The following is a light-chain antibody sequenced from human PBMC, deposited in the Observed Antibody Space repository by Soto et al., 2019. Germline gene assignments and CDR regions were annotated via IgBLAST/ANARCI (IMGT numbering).Light chain of an antibody. CDR3: QQYFRTPYT. Sequence: ILMTQSPDSLAVSLGERATIHCKSRQSVLYGSNSCLAWYQQKPGQPPKLLIYWASIRESGLPDRFSGSGSGTDFTLTISSLQAEDVAVYYCQQYFRTPYTFGQGTKLEIE. CDR1: QSVLYGSNSC. CDR2: WAS. J-gene: IGKJ2*01. V-gene: IGKV4-1*01.